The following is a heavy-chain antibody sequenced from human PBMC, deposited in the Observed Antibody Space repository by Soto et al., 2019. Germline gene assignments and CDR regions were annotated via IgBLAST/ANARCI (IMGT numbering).Heavy chain of an antibody. CDR1: GFTFSSYG. D-gene: IGHD3-10*01. CDR2: SSATCAGT. CDR3: AKDRREGVNYGFYSDF. Sequence: EVQLLESGGGVVQPGGSLRLSCAASGFTFSSYGMTWVRQAPGKGLEWVSFSSATCAGTYYADSVKGRFTISRDNSKNTLYLQMTSLRANDTAVYYCAKDRREGVNYGFYSDFWGQGALVIVSS. J-gene: IGHJ4*02. V-gene: IGHV3-23*01.